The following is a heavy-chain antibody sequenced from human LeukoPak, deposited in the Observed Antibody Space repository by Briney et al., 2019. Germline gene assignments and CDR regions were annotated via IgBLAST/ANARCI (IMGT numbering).Heavy chain of an antibody. CDR1: GGTFSSYA. CDR2: IIPILGIA. D-gene: IGHD5-24*01. J-gene: IGHJ4*02. Sequence: SVKVSCKASGGTFSSYAISWVRQAPGQGLEWMGRIIPILGIANYAQKFQGRVTVTADKSTSTAYMELSSLRSEDTAVYYCARDGYNFTPAGYWGQGTLVTVSS. CDR3: ARDGYNFTPAGY. V-gene: IGHV1-69*04.